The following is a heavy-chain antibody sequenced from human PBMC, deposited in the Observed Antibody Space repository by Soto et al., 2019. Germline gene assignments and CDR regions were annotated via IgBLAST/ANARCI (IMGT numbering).Heavy chain of an antibody. CDR2: INPSGGST. J-gene: IGHJ6*02. Sequence: ASVKVSCKASGYTFTSYYMHWVRQAPGQGLEWMGIINPSGGSTSYAQKFQGRVTMTADESTSTAYMELSSLRSEDTAVYYCASKDIVVVVAATYYGMDVWGQGTTVTVSS. CDR3: ASKDIVVVVAATYYGMDV. D-gene: IGHD2-15*01. V-gene: IGHV1-46*01. CDR1: GYTFTSYY.